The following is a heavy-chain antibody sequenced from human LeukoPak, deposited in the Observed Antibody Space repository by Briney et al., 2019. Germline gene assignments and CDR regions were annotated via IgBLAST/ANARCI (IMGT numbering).Heavy chain of an antibody. D-gene: IGHD6-19*01. CDR2: IYHGGST. CDR1: GYSISSGYY. V-gene: IGHV4-38-2*02. CDR3: AREDQDSSGWYEGIDY. Sequence: SETLSLTCTVSGYSISSGYYWGWIRQPPGKGLEWIGSIYHGGSTYYNPSLKRRVTISVDTSKNQFSLKLSSVTAADTAVYYCAREDQDSSGWYEGIDYWGQGTLVTVSS. J-gene: IGHJ4*02.